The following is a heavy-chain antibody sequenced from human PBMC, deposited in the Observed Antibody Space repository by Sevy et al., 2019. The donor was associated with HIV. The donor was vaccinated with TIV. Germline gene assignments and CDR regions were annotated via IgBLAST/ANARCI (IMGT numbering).Heavy chain of an antibody. V-gene: IGHV3-23*01. CDR3: AKGDSTFYGMDV. D-gene: IGHD2-2*01. CDR1: GFTFSTYT. Sequence: GGSLRLSCAASGFTFSTYTMNWVRQAPGKGLEWVSGISGSGGSTYYADSVKGRFTISRDKSKNTLYLQMNSLRAEDTAVYYCAKGDSTFYGMDVWGQGTTVTVSS. CDR2: ISGSGGST. J-gene: IGHJ6*02.